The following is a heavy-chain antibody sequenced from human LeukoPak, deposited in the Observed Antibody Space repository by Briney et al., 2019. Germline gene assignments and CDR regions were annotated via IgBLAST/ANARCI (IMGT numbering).Heavy chain of an antibody. CDR2: ITSSSSYK. CDR1: GFTFSSYT. J-gene: IGHJ4*02. D-gene: IGHD2-2*01. V-gene: IGHV3-21*01. CDR3: ARDQPLDIVVVPAATGDY. Sequence: GGSLRLSCAASGFTFSSYTMNWVRQAPGKGLEWVSSITSSSSYKYYADSVKGRFTISRDNAKNSLYLQMNSLRAEDTAVYYCARDQPLDIVVVPAATGDYWGQGTLVTVSS.